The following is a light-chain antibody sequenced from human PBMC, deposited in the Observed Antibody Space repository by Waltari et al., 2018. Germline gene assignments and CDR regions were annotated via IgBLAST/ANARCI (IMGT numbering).Light chain of an antibody. J-gene: IGKJ2*01. V-gene: IGKV3D-15*01. CDR3: QQSRQWPRRT. CDR1: ESVGTD. CDR2: FGS. Sequence: EIVMTQSPVTMSVSPGEGVTLSCTASESVGTDVAWYRHNPGQPPSLLIYFGSTRATGVPARISGSGSGTDFSLTISSLESEEFAFYYCQQSRQWPRRTFGQGTKLE.